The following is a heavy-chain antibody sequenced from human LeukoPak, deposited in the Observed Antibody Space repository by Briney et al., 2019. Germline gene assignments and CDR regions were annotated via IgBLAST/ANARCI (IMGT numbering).Heavy chain of an antibody. J-gene: IGHJ1*01. CDR2: IRYDGSNK. CDR3: ARGGTAAAVIYFQH. CDR1: GFTFSSYG. D-gene: IGHD6-13*01. Sequence: GGSLRLSCAASGFTFSSYGMHWVRQAPGKGLEWVAVIRYDGSNKYYADSVKGRFTISRDNSKNTLYLQMNSLRAEDTAVYYCARGGTAAAVIYFQHWGQGTLVTVSS. V-gene: IGHV3-33*01.